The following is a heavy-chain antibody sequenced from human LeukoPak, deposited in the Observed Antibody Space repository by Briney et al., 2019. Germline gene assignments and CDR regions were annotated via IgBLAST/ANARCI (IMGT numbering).Heavy chain of an antibody. D-gene: IGHD2-2*01. J-gene: IGHJ4*02. V-gene: IGHV4-34*01. CDR2: INHSGST. Sequence: GSLRLSCAASGFTFSSYAMSWIRQPPGKGLEWIGEINHSGSTNYNPSLKSRVTISVDTSKNQFSLKLSSVTAADTAVYYCARSVIVVVPAAIPDYFDYWGQGTLVTVSS. CDR3: ARSVIVVVPAAIPDYFDY. CDR1: GFTFSSYA.